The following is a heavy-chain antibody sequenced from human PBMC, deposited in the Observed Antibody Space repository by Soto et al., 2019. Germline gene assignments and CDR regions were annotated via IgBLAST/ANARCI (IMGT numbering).Heavy chain of an antibody. CDR2: ISWNSGNI. V-gene: IGHV3-9*01. J-gene: IGHJ6*03. D-gene: IGHD3-16*01. Sequence: EVQLVESGGDLVQPGRSLRLSCAASGFTFDDYAMHWVRQAPGKGLEWGSGISWNSGNIGYADSVKGRLTISRDNANNSLYLKMSSLGAEDTALYYCVKDMSPGEVSRSDYIDVWGKGTTVTVSS. CDR1: GFTFDDYA. CDR3: VKDMSPGEVSRSDYIDV.